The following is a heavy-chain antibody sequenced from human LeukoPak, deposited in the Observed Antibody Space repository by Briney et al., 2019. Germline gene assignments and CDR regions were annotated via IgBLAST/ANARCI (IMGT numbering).Heavy chain of an antibody. Sequence: GGSLRLSCAASGFTFSSYAMSWVRQAPGKGLEWVANIKQDGSEKYYVDSVRGRFTISRDNAKNSLFLQMNSLRAEDTAVYYCARGEYYYDGGYWGQGTLVTVSS. CDR2: IKQDGSEK. CDR1: GFTFSSYA. V-gene: IGHV3-7*03. J-gene: IGHJ4*02. D-gene: IGHD3-22*01. CDR3: ARGEYYYDGGY.